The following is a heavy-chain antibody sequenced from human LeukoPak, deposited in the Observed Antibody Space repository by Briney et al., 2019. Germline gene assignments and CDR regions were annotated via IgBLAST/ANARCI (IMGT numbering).Heavy chain of an antibody. J-gene: IGHJ4*02. CDR2: INPNSGGT. CDR3: ARAPPHYYDSSGYYGDFDY. D-gene: IGHD3-22*01. CDR1: GYTFTGYY. V-gene: IGHV1-2*02. Sequence: ASVKVSCKASGYTFTGYYMHWVRQAPGQGLEWMGWINPNSGGTNYAQKFQGRVTMTRDTSISTAYMELSRLRSDDTAVYYCARAPPHYYDSSGYYGDFDYWGQGTLVTVSS.